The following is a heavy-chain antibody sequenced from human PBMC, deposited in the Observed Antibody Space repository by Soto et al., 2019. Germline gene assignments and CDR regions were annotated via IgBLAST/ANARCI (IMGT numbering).Heavy chain of an antibody. Sequence: PSETLSLTCAVSGCSISSGGYYWGWILHHPGKGLEWIGYIYYSGSTYYNPSLKSRVTISIDTSKNQFSLKLSSVTAADTAVYYCARAPRGNYGYPSYFDYWGQGTLVTVSS. CDR3: ARAPRGNYGYPSYFDY. V-gene: IGHV4-31*11. D-gene: IGHD3-10*01. J-gene: IGHJ4*02. CDR2: IYYSGST. CDR1: GCSISSGGYY.